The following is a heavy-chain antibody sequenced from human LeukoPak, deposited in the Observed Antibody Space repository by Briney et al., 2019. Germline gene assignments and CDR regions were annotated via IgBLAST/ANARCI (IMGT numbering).Heavy chain of an antibody. CDR1: GGSLRGYY. D-gene: IGHD1-26*01. J-gene: IGHJ5*02. V-gene: IGHV4-34*01. CDR3: ARSVSGSYYDWFDP. CDR2: INHSGST. Sequence: SETLSLTCEVYGGSLRGYYWSWIRQPPGKGLEWIGEINHSGSTNYNPSLESRVTISADTSKIQFYLKVTSVTAADTAVYYCARSVSGSYYDWFDPCGQGTLVTVSS.